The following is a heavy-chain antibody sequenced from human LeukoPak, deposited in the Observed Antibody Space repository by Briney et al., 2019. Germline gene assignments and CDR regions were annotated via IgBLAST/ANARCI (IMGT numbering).Heavy chain of an antibody. CDR1: GFTFDDYT. CDR2: ISWDGGST. J-gene: IGHJ6*02. CDR3: ATHSRDYYYGMDV. Sequence: GGSLRLSCAASGFTFDDYTMHWVRQAPGKGLEWVSLISWDGGSTYYADSEKGRFTISRDNSKNSLYLQMNSLRTEDTALYYCATHSRDYYYGMDVWGQGTTVTVSS. D-gene: IGHD3-10*01. V-gene: IGHV3-43*01.